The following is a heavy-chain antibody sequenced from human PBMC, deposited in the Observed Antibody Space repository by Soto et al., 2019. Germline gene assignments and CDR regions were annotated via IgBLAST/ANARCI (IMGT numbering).Heavy chain of an antibody. CDR2: INSDGSST. J-gene: IGHJ4*02. CDR3: ARGRYQLLWGDY. CDR1: GFTFSSYW. D-gene: IGHD2-2*01. Sequence: EVQLVESGGGLVQPGGSLRLSCAASGFTFSSYWMHWIRQAPGKGLVWVSRINSDGSSTSYADSVKGRFTISRDNAKNTVYLQMNSLRAEDTAVYYCARGRYQLLWGDYWVQGTLATVSS. V-gene: IGHV3-74*01.